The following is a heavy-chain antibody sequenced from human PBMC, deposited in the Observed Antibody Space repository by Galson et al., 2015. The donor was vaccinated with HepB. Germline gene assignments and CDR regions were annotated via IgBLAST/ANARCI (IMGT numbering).Heavy chain of an antibody. CDR3: ARDDGSYFAGTFHY. Sequence: SVKVSCKASGYTFTSYYIHWVRQAPGQGLEWMGWINPESGGTNYAQKFQGRVTMTGDTSVSTAYMELSRLRSDDTAVYYCARDDGSYFAGTFHYWGQGTLVTVSS. J-gene: IGHJ4*02. V-gene: IGHV1-2*02. CDR1: GYTFTSYY. CDR2: INPESGGT. D-gene: IGHD1-26*01.